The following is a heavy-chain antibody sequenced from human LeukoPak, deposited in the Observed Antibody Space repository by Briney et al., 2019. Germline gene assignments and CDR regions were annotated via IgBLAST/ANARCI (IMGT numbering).Heavy chain of an antibody. CDR3: AKVGAGYYPFDY. V-gene: IGHV3-23*01. D-gene: IGHD1-26*01. CDR2: IIDSGGGGGT. J-gene: IGHJ4*02. Sequence: GGSLRLSCAASGFAFSNYAMSWVRQAPGRGLEWVSVIIDSGGGGGTRYADSVKGRFTISRDDSRDTVYLRMNSLRAEDTAIYYCAKVGAGYYPFDYWGQGTLVTVSS. CDR1: GFAFSNYA.